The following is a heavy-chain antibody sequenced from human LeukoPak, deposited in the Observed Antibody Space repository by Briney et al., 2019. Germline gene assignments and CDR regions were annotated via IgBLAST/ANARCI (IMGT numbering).Heavy chain of an antibody. Sequence: GASVKVSCKASGYTFTDYYMHWVRQAPGQGLEWMGWIYPNSGGTNYAQTFQGRVTMTRDTSISTAYMELTWLRSDDTAVYYCARDSGYYGEGWIDPWGQGTLVTVSS. CDR2: IYPNSGGT. D-gene: IGHD5-12*01. J-gene: IGHJ5*02. CDR1: GYTFTDYY. CDR3: ARDSGYYGEGWIDP. V-gene: IGHV1-2*02.